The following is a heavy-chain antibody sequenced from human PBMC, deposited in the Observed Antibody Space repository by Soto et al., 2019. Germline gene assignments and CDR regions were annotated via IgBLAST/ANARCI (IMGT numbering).Heavy chain of an antibody. Sequence: QVPLAESGGALVQPGGSLRLSCATSGFTIGDHYMSWISQAPGKGLEFIAYSSPMGRYKNYADAVKGRFTVSRDNANNAFYRQLNSLRVDDTGVYCCSRDSGGGVFDQWGQGTFVSVS. CDR2: SSPMGRYK. D-gene: IGHD2-15*01. V-gene: IGHV3-11*05. CDR3: SRDSGGGVFDQ. CDR1: GFTIGDHY. J-gene: IGHJ5*02.